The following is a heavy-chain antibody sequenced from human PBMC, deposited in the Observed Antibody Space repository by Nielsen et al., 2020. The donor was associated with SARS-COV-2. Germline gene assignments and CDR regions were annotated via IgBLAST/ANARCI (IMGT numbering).Heavy chain of an antibody. J-gene: IGHJ6*03. Sequence: KVSCKGSGYSFTSYWIGWVRQMPGKGLEWMGIIYPGDSDTRYSPSFQGQVTISADKSISTAYLQWSSLKASDTAMYYCARGARYYYYYMDVWGKGTTGTVSS. CDR1: GYSFTSYW. CDR3: ARGARYYYYYMDV. CDR2: IYPGDSDT. V-gene: IGHV5-51*01.